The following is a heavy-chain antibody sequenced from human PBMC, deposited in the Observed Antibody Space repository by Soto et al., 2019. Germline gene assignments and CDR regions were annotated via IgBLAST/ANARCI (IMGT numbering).Heavy chain of an antibody. J-gene: IGHJ6*02. CDR2: IIPIFGTA. D-gene: IGHD6-13*01. Sequence: QVQLVQSGAEVKKPGSSVKVSCKASGGTFSSYAISWVRQAPGQGLEWMGGIIPIFGTANYAQKFQGRVTITAYESTSTDYMELSSLRSEDTAVYCCARGNSSWYYDYGMDVWGQGTTVTVSS. V-gene: IGHV1-69*01. CDR1: GGTFSSYA. CDR3: ARGNSSWYYDYGMDV.